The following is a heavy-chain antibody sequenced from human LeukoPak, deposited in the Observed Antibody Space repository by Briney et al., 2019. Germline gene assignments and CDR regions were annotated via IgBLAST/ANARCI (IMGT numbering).Heavy chain of an antibody. CDR2: IYTSGST. CDR1: GDSISGYY. Sequence: TSETLSLTCSVSGDSISGYYWSWIRQPAGKGLEWIGRIYTSGSTNYNPSLKSRVTMSVDTSKNQFSLNPSSATAADTAVYYCARDRSASYRFDYWGQGTLVTVSS. CDR3: ARDRSASYRFDY. V-gene: IGHV4-4*07. J-gene: IGHJ4*02. D-gene: IGHD1-26*01.